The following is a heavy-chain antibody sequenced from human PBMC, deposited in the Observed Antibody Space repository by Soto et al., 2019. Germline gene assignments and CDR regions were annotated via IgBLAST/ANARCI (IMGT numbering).Heavy chain of an antibody. CDR3: ARGLYSGSYFYYCYGMDV. Sequence: ASVKVSCKASGYTFTGYYMHWVRQAPGQGLEWMGWINPNSGGTNYAQKFQGWVTMTRDTSISTAYMELSRLRSDDTAVYYCARGLYSGSYFYYCYGMDVWGQGTTVTVS. V-gene: IGHV1-2*04. CDR1: GYTFTGYY. CDR2: INPNSGGT. D-gene: IGHD1-26*01. J-gene: IGHJ6*02.